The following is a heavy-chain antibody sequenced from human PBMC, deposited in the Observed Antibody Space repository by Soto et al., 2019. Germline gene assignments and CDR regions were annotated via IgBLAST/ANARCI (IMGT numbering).Heavy chain of an antibody. CDR3: VCYCVSKGQHGVSGYYYCMDV. D-gene: IGHD2-21*01. CDR2: ISSSSSYI. Sequence: GGSLRLSCAASGFTFSSYSMNWVRQAPGKGLEWVSSISSSSSYIYYADSVKGRFTISRDNAKNSLYLQMNSLRAEDTAVYYCVCYCVSKGQHGVSGYYYCMDVWGKGTTVTVSS. CDR1: GFTFSSYS. V-gene: IGHV3-21*01. J-gene: IGHJ6*04.